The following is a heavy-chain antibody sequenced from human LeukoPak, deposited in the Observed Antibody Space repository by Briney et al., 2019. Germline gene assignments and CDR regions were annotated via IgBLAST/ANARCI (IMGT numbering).Heavy chain of an antibody. D-gene: IGHD3-16*02. V-gene: IGHV4-59*01. J-gene: IGHJ4*02. CDR3: ARDRYYDYVWGSYRYRWEAFDY. CDR2: IYYSGST. Sequence: SETLSLTCTVSGGSISSYYWSWIRQPPGKGLEWIGYIYYSGSTNYNPSLKSRVTISVDTSKNQFSLKLSSVTAADTAVYYCARDRYYDYVWGSYRYRWEAFDYWGQGTLVTVSS. CDR1: GGSISSYY.